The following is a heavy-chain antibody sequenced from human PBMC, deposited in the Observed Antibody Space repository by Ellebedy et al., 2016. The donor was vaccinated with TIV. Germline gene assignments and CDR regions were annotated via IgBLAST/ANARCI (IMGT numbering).Heavy chain of an antibody. CDR2: ISYDGSDK. Sequence: GESLKISCAASGFTFSSYAMHWVRQAPGKGLEWVAVISYDGSDKYYADSVKGRFTISRDNSKNTLYLQMNSLRAEDTAMYYCARDVEGGDDAFDIWGQGTMVTVSS. V-gene: IGHV3-30*04. CDR3: ARDVEGGDDAFDI. CDR1: GFTFSSYA. D-gene: IGHD2-15*01. J-gene: IGHJ3*02.